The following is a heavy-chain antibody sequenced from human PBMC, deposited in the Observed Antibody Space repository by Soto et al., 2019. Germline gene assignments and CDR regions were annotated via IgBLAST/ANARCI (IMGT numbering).Heavy chain of an antibody. V-gene: IGHV4-4*02. D-gene: IGHD3-10*01. CDR1: GASVSSTYW. CDR2: INHRGSA. Sequence: SETLCLTCAVSGASVSSTYWWSWVRQPPGKGPEWIGEINHRGSANYNPSLKSRVTISVDISKSQFSLRLTSVTAADTAVYYCAVHRATPGVALSNWFGPWGQGSLVTVSS. J-gene: IGHJ5*02. CDR3: AVHRATPGVALSNWFGP.